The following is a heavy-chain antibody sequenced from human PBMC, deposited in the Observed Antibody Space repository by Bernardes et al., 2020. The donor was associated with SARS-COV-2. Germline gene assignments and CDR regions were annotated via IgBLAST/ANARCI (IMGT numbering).Heavy chain of an antibody. D-gene: IGHD3-16*01. Sequence: ASVKVSCKTSGYSFTAYHIHWVRQAPGQGLEWMGWIYPNTGATNYAQNFQGRVTMTRDTSITTAYMELSRLTFDYTAVYYCLSVTWSQRDGFDIWGQGTMVTVSS. CDR3: LSVTWSQRDGFDI. CDR1: GYSFTAYH. J-gene: IGHJ3*02. V-gene: IGHV1-2*02. CDR2: IYPNTGAT.